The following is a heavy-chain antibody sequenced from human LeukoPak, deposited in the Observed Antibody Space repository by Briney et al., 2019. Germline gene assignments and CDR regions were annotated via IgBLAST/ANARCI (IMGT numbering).Heavy chain of an antibody. J-gene: IGHJ6*03. Sequence: PSETLSLTCAVSGYSISSGYYWGWIRQPPGKGLEWIGSIYHSGSTYYNPSLKSRVTISVDTSKNQFSLKLSSVTAAATAVYYFARRKEHDDSSGYYYDYYYMDVWGKGTTVTVSS. CDR3: ARRKEHDDSSGYYYDYYYMDV. CDR1: GYSISSGYY. CDR2: IYHSGST. V-gene: IGHV4-38-2*01. D-gene: IGHD3-22*01.